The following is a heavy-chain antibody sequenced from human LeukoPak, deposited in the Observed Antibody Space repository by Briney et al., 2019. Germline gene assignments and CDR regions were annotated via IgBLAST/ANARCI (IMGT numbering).Heavy chain of an antibody. V-gene: IGHV3-53*01. CDR2: IYSGGGT. Sequence: GGSLRLSCAASGFIVSSYYMSWVRQAPGKGLEWVSIIYSGGGTYYADSVKGRFTISRDNSKNTVFLQMNSLRAEDTAVYYCARDFADTDTRTADVYYTDVWGIGTTVTVSS. CDR1: GFIVSSYY. J-gene: IGHJ6*03. CDR3: ARDFADTDTRTADVYYTDV. D-gene: IGHD5-18*01.